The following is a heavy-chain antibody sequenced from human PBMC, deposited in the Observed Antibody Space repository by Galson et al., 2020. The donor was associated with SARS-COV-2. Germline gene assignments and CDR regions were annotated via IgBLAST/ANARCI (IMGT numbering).Heavy chain of an antibody. D-gene: IGHD3-3*01. V-gene: IGHV3-30*04. Sequence: GGSLRLSCAASGFTFSSYAMHWVRQAPGKWLEWVAVISYDGSNKYYADSVKGRFTISRDNSKNTLYLQMNSLRAEDTAVYYCARVWSGYYLGYFDYWGQGTLVTVSS. CDR2: ISYDGSNK. CDR3: ARVWSGYYLGYFDY. CDR1: GFTFSSYA. J-gene: IGHJ4*02.